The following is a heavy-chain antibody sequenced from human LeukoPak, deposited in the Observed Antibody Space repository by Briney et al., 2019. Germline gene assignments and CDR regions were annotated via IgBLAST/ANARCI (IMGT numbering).Heavy chain of an antibody. CDR3: ATLGVGAATVFGWFDP. CDR2: FDPEDGET. J-gene: IGHJ5*02. D-gene: IGHD1-26*01. CDR1: GYTLTELS. Sequence: GASVKVSCKVSGYTLTELSMHWVRQAPGKGLEWMGGFDPEDGETIYAQKFQGRVTMTEDTSTDTAYMELSSLRSEDTAVYYCATLGVGAATVFGWFDPWGQGTLVTVPS. V-gene: IGHV1-24*01.